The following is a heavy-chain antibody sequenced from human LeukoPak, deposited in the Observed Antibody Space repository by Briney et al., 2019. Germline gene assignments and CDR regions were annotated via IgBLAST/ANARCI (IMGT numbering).Heavy chain of an antibody. CDR2: IYPGDSDT. Sequence: GESLQISCKGSDYSFTSYWIGWVRQLQGEGLEWMVIIYPGDSDTRYRPSFQGQVTISADKSISSDYLQWTSLKASDTAMHCYARLPRYGDYVGWFDTWGQGTLFTVSS. D-gene: IGHD4-17*01. V-gene: IGHV5-51*01. J-gene: IGHJ5*02. CDR1: DYSFTSYW. CDR3: ARLPRYGDYVGWFDT.